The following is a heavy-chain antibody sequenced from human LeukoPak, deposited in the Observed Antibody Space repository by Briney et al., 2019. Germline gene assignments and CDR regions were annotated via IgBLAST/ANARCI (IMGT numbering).Heavy chain of an antibody. V-gene: IGHV1-18*01. CDR2: ISAYNGNT. D-gene: IGHD2-2*01. Sequence: ASVKVSCKASGYTFTSYGISWVRQAPGQGLEWMGWISAYNGNTNYAQKLQGRVTMTTDTSTSTAYMGLRSLRSDDTAVYYCARGSDCSSTSCPNWFDPWGQGTLVTVSS. J-gene: IGHJ5*02. CDR3: ARGSDCSSTSCPNWFDP. CDR1: GYTFTSYG.